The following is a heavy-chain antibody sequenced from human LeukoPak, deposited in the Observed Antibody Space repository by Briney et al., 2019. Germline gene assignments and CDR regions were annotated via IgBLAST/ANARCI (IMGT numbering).Heavy chain of an antibody. J-gene: IGHJ3*02. Sequence: PSETLSLTCTVSGGSIGSYYWSWIRQSAGKGVEWIGRIYTSGSTNYNPSLKSRVTMSVDTSKNQFSLKLSSVTAADTAVYYCARETGYSSPLDIWGQGTMVTVSS. D-gene: IGHD6-13*01. CDR2: IYTSGST. CDR3: ARETGYSSPLDI. V-gene: IGHV4-4*07. CDR1: GGSIGSYY.